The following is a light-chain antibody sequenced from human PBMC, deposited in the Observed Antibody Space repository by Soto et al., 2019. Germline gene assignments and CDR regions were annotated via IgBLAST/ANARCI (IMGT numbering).Light chain of an antibody. J-gene: IGKJ1*01. CDR1: QSLVYSNGNAY. CDR2: QVS. CDR3: MQGTHWPWT. V-gene: IGKV2-30*01. Sequence: DAVLTQSPLSLPVTLGQPAAISCRSSQSLVYSNGNAYLIWFQQRPGQSPRRLIYQVSTRDAGVPDRFSGSGSGTYFKLTISRVEAEDVGLYYCMQGTHWPWTFGQGNKVEI.